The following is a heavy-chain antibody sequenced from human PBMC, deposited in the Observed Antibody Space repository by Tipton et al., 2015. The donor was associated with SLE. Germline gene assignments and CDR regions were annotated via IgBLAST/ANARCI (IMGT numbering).Heavy chain of an antibody. J-gene: IGHJ6*03. V-gene: IGHV4-31*01. CDR2: ITYSGST. Sequence: TLSLTCTVSGASISSGTYYWSWIRQLPGKGLEWIGYITYSGSTYYNPSLRSPVSISLGKSDNQFSLNLSSVTVADTAVYYCARSPGNYYFYMDVWGRGTPVTVSS. CDR3: ARSPGNYYFYMDV. CDR1: GASISSGTYY.